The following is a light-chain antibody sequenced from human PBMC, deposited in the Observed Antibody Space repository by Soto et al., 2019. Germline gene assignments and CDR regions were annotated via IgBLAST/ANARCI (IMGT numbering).Light chain of an antibody. CDR3: SSYTSSSTRV. CDR1: SSDVGGYNS. V-gene: IGLV2-14*01. Sequence: QSVLTQPASVSGSPGQSITISCPGTSSDVGGYNSVSWYQQHPGKAPKLMIYDVSNRPSGVSNRFSGSKSANTASLTISGLQAEDEADYYCSSYTSSSTRVFGTGTKLTVL. J-gene: IGLJ1*01. CDR2: DVS.